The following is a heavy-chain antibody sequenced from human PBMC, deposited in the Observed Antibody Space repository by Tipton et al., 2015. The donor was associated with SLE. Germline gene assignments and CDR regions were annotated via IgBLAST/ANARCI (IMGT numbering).Heavy chain of an antibody. Sequence: LRLSCTVSGGSISSGSYYWSWIRQPAGKGLEWIGHIYTSGSTNYNPSLKSRVTISVDTSKNQFSLKLSSVTAADTAVYYCARDFGMGFRELLAMDVWGQGTTVTVSS. CDR2: IYTSGST. CDR1: GGSISSGSYY. V-gene: IGHV4-61*09. D-gene: IGHD3-10*01. J-gene: IGHJ6*02. CDR3: ARDFGMGFRELLAMDV.